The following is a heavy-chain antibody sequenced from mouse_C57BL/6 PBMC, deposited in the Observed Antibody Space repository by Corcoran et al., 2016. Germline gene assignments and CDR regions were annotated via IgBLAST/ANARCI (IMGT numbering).Heavy chain of an antibody. CDR1: GYTFTDYY. CDR2: INPNNGGT. V-gene: IGHV1-26*01. D-gene: IGHD1-1*01. J-gene: IGHJ3*01. Sequence: EVQLQQSGPELVKPGASVKISCKASGYTFTDYYMNWVKQSHGKSLEWIGDINPNNGGTSYNQKFKGKATLTVDKSSSTAYMELRSLTSEDSAVYYCARPNSPFYGSSYSFAYWGQGTLVTVSA. CDR3: ARPNSPFYGSSYSFAY.